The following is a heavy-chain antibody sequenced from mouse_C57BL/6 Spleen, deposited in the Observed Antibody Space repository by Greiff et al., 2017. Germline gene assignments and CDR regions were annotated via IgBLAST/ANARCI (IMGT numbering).Heavy chain of an antibody. CDR3: ARGGYGSSYGDY. Sequence: VQLKESGPELVKPGASVKISCKASGYAFSSSWMNWVKQRPGKGLEWIGRIYPGDGDTNYNGKFKGKATLTADKSSSTAYMQLSSLTSEDSAVYFCARGGYGSSYGDYWGQGTTLTVSS. CDR2: IYPGDGDT. D-gene: IGHD1-1*01. CDR1: GYAFSSSW. J-gene: IGHJ2*01. V-gene: IGHV1-82*01.